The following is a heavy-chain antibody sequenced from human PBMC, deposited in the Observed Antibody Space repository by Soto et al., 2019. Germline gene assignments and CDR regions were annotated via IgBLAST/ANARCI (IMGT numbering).Heavy chain of an antibody. CDR3: ARDNLEIRAFDI. D-gene: IGHD1-7*01. CDR2: INPNSGGT. CDR1: GYTFTGFY. J-gene: IGHJ3*02. V-gene: IGHV1-2*02. Sequence: QVHLVQSGAEVKKPGASMKVSCKASGYTFTGFYMYWLRQAPGQGLEWMGWINPNSGGTFYAQNFQGRVTMTRDTSISTAYMELSSLRSDDTAVYYCARDNLEIRAFDIWGQGTMVTVSS.